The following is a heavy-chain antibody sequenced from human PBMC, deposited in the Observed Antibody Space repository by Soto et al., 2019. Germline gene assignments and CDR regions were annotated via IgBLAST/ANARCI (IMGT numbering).Heavy chain of an antibody. CDR1: GGSISSGDYY. Sequence: SETLSLTCTVSGGSISSGDYYWSWIRQPPGKGLEWIGYIYYSGSTYYNPSLKSRVTISVDTSKNQFSLKLSSVTAADTAVYYCARGRQTWIQLLDYWGQGTLVTV. CDR3: ARGRQTWIQLLDY. D-gene: IGHD5-18*01. CDR2: IYYSGST. V-gene: IGHV4-30-4*01. J-gene: IGHJ4*02.